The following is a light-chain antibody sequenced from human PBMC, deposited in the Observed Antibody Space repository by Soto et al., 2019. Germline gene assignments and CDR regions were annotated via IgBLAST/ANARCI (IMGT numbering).Light chain of an antibody. Sequence: QSALTQPASVSGSPGQSITISCTGTTCDVGRYNYVSWYQQHPGKAPKLIIYDVSNRPSGVSNRFSGSKSGNTASLTISGLQAEDEADYYCNSYTSSSTYVLGTGTKVTVL. CDR1: TCDVGRYNY. CDR3: NSYTSSSTYV. V-gene: IGLV2-14*01. CDR2: DVS. J-gene: IGLJ1*01.